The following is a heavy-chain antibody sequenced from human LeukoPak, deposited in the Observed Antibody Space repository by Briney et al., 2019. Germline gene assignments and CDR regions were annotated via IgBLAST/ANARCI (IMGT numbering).Heavy chain of an antibody. CDR1: GYSFTSYG. CDR3: ARVPSGGPFDY. Sequence: ASVKVSCKASGYSFTSYGISWVRQAPGQGLEWMGWISAYSGNTNYAQRLQGRVTMTTDTSTSTAYMELRSLTSNDTALYYCARVPSGGPFDYWGQGTLVTVSS. CDR2: ISAYSGNT. D-gene: IGHD2-15*01. V-gene: IGHV1-18*01. J-gene: IGHJ4*02.